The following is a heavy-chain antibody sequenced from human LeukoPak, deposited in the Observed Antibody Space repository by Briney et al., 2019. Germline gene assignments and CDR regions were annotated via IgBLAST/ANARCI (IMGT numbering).Heavy chain of an antibody. J-gene: IGHJ4*02. V-gene: IGHV4-39*07. CDR1: GGSISSSSYY. CDR3: ARERRDQVVVYFDY. Sequence: SETLSLTCTVSGGSISSSSYYWGWIRQPPGKGLEWIGSIYYSGSTYYNPSLKSRVTISVDTSKNQFSLKLSSVTAADTAVYYCARERRDQVVVYFDYWGQGTLVTVSS. D-gene: IGHD2-15*01. CDR2: IYYSGST.